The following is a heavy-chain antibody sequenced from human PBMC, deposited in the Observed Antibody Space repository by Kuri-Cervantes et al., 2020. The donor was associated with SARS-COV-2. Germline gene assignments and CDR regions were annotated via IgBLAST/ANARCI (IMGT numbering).Heavy chain of an antibody. V-gene: IGHV3-21*01. D-gene: IGHD4-11*01. CDR1: GLTFSSSS. CDR3: ASEGHDYSNLRTPYYYYYIDV. J-gene: IGHJ6*03. Sequence: GGSRRPSWPPSGLTFSSSSMNWVRQAPGRGLEWVSSISSISSYIYYADSVKGRFTISRDNAKNSLYLQMNSLRAEDTAVYYCASEGHDYSNLRTPYYYYYIDVWGEGTTVTVSS. CDR2: ISSISSYI.